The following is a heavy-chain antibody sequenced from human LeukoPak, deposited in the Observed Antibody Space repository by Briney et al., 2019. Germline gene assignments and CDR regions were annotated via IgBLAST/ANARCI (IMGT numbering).Heavy chain of an antibody. CDR2: INPNSGNA. D-gene: IGHD6-13*01. CDR1: GYTFTAYY. Sequence: ASVKVSCKASGYTFTAYYMHWVRQAPGLGLEWMGWINPNSGNANYAQRFQGRVTMTLDTSISTVYMELSRLRSDDTAVYYCAREHSWDANWFDPWGQGTLVTVSS. V-gene: IGHV1-2*02. CDR3: AREHSWDANWFDP. J-gene: IGHJ5*02.